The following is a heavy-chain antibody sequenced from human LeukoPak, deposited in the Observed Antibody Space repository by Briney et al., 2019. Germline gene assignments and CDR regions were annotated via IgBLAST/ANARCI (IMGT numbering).Heavy chain of an antibody. CDR3: ARELYSGSYFDY. D-gene: IGHD1-26*01. J-gene: IGHJ4*02. Sequence: PSQTLSLTCTVSGGSISSGSYYWSWIRQPAGKGLEWIGRIYTSGSTNYNPSLKSRVTISVDTSKNQFSLKLSSVTAADTAVYYCARELYSGSYFDYWGQGTLVTVSS. CDR1: GGSISSGSYY. CDR2: IYTSGST. V-gene: IGHV4-61*02.